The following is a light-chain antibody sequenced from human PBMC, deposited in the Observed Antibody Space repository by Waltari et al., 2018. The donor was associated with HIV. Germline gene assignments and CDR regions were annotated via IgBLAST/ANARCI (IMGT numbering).Light chain of an antibody. CDR1: ALPKKY. CDR2: KDS. CDR3: QSADSSNTYV. V-gene: IGLV3-25*03. J-gene: IGLJ1*01. Sequence: SYELTQPPSVSVSPGQTARITCSGDALPKKYAYWYQQRPGQAPVLVIDKDSERPSGIPERFSCSSSETTVTLTISGVQAEDEADYYCQSADSSNTYVFGTGTKVTVL.